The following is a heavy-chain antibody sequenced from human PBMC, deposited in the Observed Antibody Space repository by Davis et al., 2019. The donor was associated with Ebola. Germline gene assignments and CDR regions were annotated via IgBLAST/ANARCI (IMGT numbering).Heavy chain of an antibody. CDR3: AKQQYDSLTGYYPFDF. J-gene: IGHJ4*02. V-gene: IGHV3-53*01. CDR1: GFTVSSNY. CDR2: VSGGSGST. D-gene: IGHD3-9*01. Sequence: PGGSLRLSCAASGFTVSSNYMSWVRQAPGKGLEWVSAVSGGSGSTHYADSVKGRFTISRDNSKNTLFLQMNSLRVEDTAVYYCAKQQYDSLTGYYPFDFWGQGSLVTVSS.